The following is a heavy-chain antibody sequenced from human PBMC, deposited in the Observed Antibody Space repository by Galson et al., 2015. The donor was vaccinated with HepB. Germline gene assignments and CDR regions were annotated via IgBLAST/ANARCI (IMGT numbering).Heavy chain of an antibody. V-gene: IGHV1-3*01. CDR3: ARAFPTYSSGWYDS. CDR1: GYTFTSYA. J-gene: IGHJ5*01. Sequence: SVKVSCKASGYTFTSYAMHWVRQAPGQRLEWMGWINAGNGNTKYSQKFQGRVTITRDTSASTAYMELSSLRSEDTAVYYWARAFPTYSSGWYDSWGQGTLVTVSS. CDR2: INAGNGNT. D-gene: IGHD6-19*01.